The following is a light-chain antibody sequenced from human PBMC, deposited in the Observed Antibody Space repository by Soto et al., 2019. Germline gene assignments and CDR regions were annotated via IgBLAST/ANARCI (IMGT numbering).Light chain of an antibody. CDR1: QRLSYSPRNRSH. V-gene: IGKV4-1*01. CDR3: QHYFCNPPRT. Sequence: DTVLTQTPDSLAPTLGERATINCKPSQRLSYSPRNRSHLGWVQQKQGQPPRLLINWTSSREPGVPARFSGSESGTDFALTISCLQAEDVAVYYCQHYFCNPPRTVGGGTKVDSK. CDR2: WTS. J-gene: IGKJ4*01.